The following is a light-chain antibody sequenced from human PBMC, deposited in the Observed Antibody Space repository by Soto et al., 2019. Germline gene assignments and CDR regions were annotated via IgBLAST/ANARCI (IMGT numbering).Light chain of an antibody. CDR1: QDISNY. CDR3: QQYDNLALT. Sequence: DIPMTQSPSSLSASVGDRVTITCQASQDISNYLNWYQQKPGKAPKLLIYDASNLETAVPPRFSGSGSGTDFTFTITSLQPEGIAAYYCQQYDNLALTSGAGTRVETK. V-gene: IGKV1-33*01. CDR2: DAS. J-gene: IGKJ4*01.